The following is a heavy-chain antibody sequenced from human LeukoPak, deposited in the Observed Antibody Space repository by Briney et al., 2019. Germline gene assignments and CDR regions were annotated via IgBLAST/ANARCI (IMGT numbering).Heavy chain of an antibody. V-gene: IGHV4-4*07. J-gene: IGHJ5*02. D-gene: IGHD1-20*01. Sequence: PSEALSLTCTASGGSISSYYWSWIRQPAGKGLEWIGRIYTSGSTNYNPSLKSRVTISVDKSKNQFSLKLSSVTAADTAVYYCARLKLTDNWFDPWGQGTLVTVSS. CDR1: GGSISSYY. CDR2: IYTSGST. CDR3: ARLKLTDNWFDP.